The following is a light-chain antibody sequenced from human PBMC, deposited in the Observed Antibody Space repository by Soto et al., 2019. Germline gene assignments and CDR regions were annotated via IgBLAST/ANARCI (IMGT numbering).Light chain of an antibody. CDR2: DVS. CDR1: QSVGSSY. V-gene: IGKV3-20*01. CDR3: QQYNTSPIT. J-gene: IGKJ5*01. Sequence: EIVLTQSPGTLSLSPGERATLSCRASQSVGSSYLAWYQQHPGQAPRLLIYDVSSRATGIPDTFSGSGSGTDFPLTISRLEPEDFAVYYCQQYNTSPITFGQGTRLEIK.